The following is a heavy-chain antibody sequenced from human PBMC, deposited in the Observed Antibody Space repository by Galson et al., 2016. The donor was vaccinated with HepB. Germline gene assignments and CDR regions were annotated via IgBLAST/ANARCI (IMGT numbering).Heavy chain of an antibody. CDR2: ISSGSSYI. V-gene: IGHV3-21*01. Sequence: LRLSCAASGFTFSSFSMNCVRQAPGKGLEWVSSISSGSSYIYYADSVKGRFTISRDNAKNSLYLQMNSLRAEDTAVYYCARETLAAAGIIRRRSWGMDVWGQGTTVTVSS. CDR1: GFTFSSFS. D-gene: IGHD6-13*01. CDR3: ARETLAAAGIIRRRSWGMDV. J-gene: IGHJ6*02.